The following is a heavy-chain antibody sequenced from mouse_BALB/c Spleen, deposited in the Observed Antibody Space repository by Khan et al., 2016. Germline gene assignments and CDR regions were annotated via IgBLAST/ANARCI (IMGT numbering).Heavy chain of an antibody. CDR2: IFPGDGSS. CDR1: GYTFTNYD. V-gene: IGHV1-85*01. Sequence: QVQLQQSGAELVKPGTSVKLSCKASGYTFTNYDINWVRQRPEQGLEWIGWIFPGDGSSNYNEKFKGKATLTTDTSSSTAYMQLTRLTSEDSAVYFCARSGRKGDFDYWGQGTTLTVSS. CDR3: ARSGRKGDFDY. D-gene: IGHD1-1*01. J-gene: IGHJ2*01.